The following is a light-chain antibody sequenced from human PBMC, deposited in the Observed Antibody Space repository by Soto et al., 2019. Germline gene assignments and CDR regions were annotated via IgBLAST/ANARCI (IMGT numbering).Light chain of an antibody. J-gene: IGLJ3*02. CDR1: SSDVGGYNY. CDR3: SSYTTRGTPV. V-gene: IGLV2-14*01. Sequence: QSALTQPASVSGSPGQTITISCTGTSSDVGGYNYLSWYQQHPGKAPKVMIYEVSNRPSGVSNRFSGSKSGNTASLTISGLQAEDEADYFCSSYTTRGTPVFGGGTKLTFL. CDR2: EVS.